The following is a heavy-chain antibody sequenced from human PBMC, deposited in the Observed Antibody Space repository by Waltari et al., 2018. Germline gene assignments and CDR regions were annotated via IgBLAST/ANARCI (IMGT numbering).Heavy chain of an antibody. CDR3: AKGGTDYYDSSGYYSPFDY. Sequence: EVQLVESGGVVVQPGGSLRLSCAASGFTFDDYAMHWVRQAPGKGLEWVSLISWDGGSTYYADSVKGRFTISRDNSKNSLYLQMNSLRAEDTALYYCAKGGTDYYDSSGYYSPFDYWGQGTLVTVSS. D-gene: IGHD3-22*01. V-gene: IGHV3-43D*03. CDR1: GFTFDDYA. CDR2: ISWDGGST. J-gene: IGHJ4*02.